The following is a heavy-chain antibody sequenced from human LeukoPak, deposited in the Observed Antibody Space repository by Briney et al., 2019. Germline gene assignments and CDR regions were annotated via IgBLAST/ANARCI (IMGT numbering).Heavy chain of an antibody. D-gene: IGHD6-6*01. CDR3: AKDSEWYSSSDAFDI. CDR2: IKQDGSEK. Sequence: GGSLRLSCAASGFTFSSYWMSWVRQAPGKGLEWVANIKQDGSEKYYVDSEKGRFTISRDNAKNSLYLQMNSLRAEDTAVYYCAKDSEWYSSSDAFDIWGQGTMVTVSS. V-gene: IGHV3-7*01. J-gene: IGHJ3*02. CDR1: GFTFSSYW.